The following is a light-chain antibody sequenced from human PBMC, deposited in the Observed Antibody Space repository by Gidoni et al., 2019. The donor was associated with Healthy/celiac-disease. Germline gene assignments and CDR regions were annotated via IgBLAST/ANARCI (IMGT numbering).Light chain of an antibody. V-gene: IGKV3-11*01. Sequence: EIVLTQSPATLSLSPGERATLSCRASQSVSSYLAGYQQKPGQAPRLLSYDASNRATGIPARFSGSGSGTDFTLTISSLEPEDFAVYYCQQRSNWPPLTFGGGTKVEIK. CDR1: QSVSSY. CDR3: QQRSNWPPLT. CDR2: DAS. J-gene: IGKJ4*01.